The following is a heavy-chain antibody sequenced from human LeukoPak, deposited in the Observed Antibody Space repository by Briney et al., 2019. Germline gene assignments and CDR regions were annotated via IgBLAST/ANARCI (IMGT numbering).Heavy chain of an antibody. Sequence: GGSLRLSCAASGFAFSDSWMTWIRQAPGKGLEWVAFIKGDGSAKKYVDSVKGRFTISRDNAKNSLFLQMNSLRAEDTAVYYCAREKSYAFDIWGQGTMVTVSS. CDR2: IKGDGSAK. V-gene: IGHV3-7*01. CDR3: AREKSYAFDI. J-gene: IGHJ3*02. CDR1: GFAFSDSW.